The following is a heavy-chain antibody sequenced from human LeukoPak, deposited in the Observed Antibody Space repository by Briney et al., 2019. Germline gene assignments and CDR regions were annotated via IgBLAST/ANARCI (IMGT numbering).Heavy chain of an antibody. CDR3: ARSPKSFTVVSDT. Sequence: SETLSLTCTVSGGSMNSYYWSWIRQPPGKGLEWIAYIYYSGNTNYNPSLKSRVTISSDTSKNQFSLKLSSVTAADTALYCCARSPKSFTVVSDTWGQGTMVTVSS. D-gene: IGHD3-10*01. V-gene: IGHV4-59*01. J-gene: IGHJ3*01. CDR2: IYYSGNT. CDR1: GGSMNSYY.